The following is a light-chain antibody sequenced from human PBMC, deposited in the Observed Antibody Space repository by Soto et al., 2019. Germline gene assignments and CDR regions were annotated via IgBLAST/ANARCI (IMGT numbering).Light chain of an antibody. Sequence: ESVLTQSPGTLSLSPGERATLSCRASQSVGTNLAWYQQKPGQAPRLLIYGASSRPTGIPDRFSGSGSGTDFSLTISRLEPEDFAVYYCQHYNNWPLTFGQGTKVDI. CDR3: QHYNNWPLT. CDR2: GAS. J-gene: IGKJ1*01. CDR1: QSVGTN. V-gene: IGKV3-20*01.